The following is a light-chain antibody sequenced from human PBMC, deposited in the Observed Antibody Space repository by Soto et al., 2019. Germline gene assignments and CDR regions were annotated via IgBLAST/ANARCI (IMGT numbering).Light chain of an antibody. Sequence: EIVLTQSPATLSLSPGERATLSCRASRSVSRYLGWYQQKHGQAPRLLIYDASNRATGIPARVSGSRSGTDFTLTISSLDPEDLAVYYCQQRSDWPYTFGQGTQLEIK. CDR1: RSVSRY. CDR3: QQRSDWPYT. J-gene: IGKJ2*01. CDR2: DAS. V-gene: IGKV3-11*01.